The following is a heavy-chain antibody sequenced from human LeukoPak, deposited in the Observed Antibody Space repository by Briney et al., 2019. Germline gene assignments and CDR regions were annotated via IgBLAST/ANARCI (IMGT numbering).Heavy chain of an antibody. CDR3: ARDRYYGSGADYYYYGMDV. V-gene: IGHV3-21*01. J-gene: IGHJ6*02. Sequence: GGSLRLSCAASGFTFSSYSMNWVRQAPGKGLEWVSSISSSSSYIYYADSVKGRFTISRDNAKNSLYLQMNSLRAEDTAVYYCARDRYYGSGADYYYYGMDVWGQGTTVTVSS. CDR2: ISSSSSYI. CDR1: GFTFSSYS. D-gene: IGHD3-10*01.